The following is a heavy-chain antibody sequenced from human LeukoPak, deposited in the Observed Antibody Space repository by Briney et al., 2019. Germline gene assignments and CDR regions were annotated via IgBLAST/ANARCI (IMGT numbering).Heavy chain of an antibody. D-gene: IGHD6-19*01. V-gene: IGHV4-39*01. CDR3: ARLPPTDSSGWGRPFDY. CDR1: GGSISSSNYY. Sequence: PSETLSLTCTVSGGSISSSNYYWGWIRQPPGKGLEWIGSIFYSGSTYYNPSLKSRVTISVDTSKNQFSLKLSSVTAADTAVYYCARLPPTDSSGWGRPFDYWGQGTLVTVSS. J-gene: IGHJ4*02. CDR2: IFYSGST.